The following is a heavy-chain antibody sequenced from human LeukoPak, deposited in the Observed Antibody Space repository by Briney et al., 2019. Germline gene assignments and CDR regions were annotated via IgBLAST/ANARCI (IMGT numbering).Heavy chain of an antibody. CDR1: GFTFSSYA. Sequence: GGSLRLSCAASGFTFSSYAMSWVRQAPGKGLEWVSAISGSGGSTYYADSVKGRFTISRDNSKNTLYLQMNSLRAEDTAVYYCVKDVWVTPYYFDYWGQGTLVTVSS. CDR2: ISGSGGST. CDR3: VKDVWVTPYYFDY. J-gene: IGHJ4*02. D-gene: IGHD3-16*01. V-gene: IGHV3-23*01.